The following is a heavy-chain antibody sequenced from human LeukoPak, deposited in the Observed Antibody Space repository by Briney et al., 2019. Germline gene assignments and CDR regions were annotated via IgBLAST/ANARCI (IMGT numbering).Heavy chain of an antibody. CDR1: GFTFSSYS. J-gene: IGHJ4*02. CDR2: IRPDGSEG. Sequence: GGSLRLSCAASGFTFSSYSMNWVRQAPGKGLEWVATIRPDGSEGYYADSVRGRFTISRDNSKNSFYLQMSSLRAEDTGVFYCARDVAYSAFDYWGQGTLVTVSS. D-gene: IGHD2-21*01. CDR3: ARDVAYSAFDY. V-gene: IGHV3-7*01.